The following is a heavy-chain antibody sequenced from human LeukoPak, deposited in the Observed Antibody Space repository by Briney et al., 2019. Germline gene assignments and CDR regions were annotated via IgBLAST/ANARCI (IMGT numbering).Heavy chain of an antibody. CDR2: IYWDDDK. J-gene: IGHJ5*02. CDR3: AHKKSMVRGARYGFDP. D-gene: IGHD3-10*01. CDR1: GFSLSTSGVG. Sequence: SGPTVIILTQTLTLTCTFSGFSLSTSGVGVGWIRQPPGKALEWLALIYWDDDKRYSPSLKSRLTITKDTSKNQVVLTMTNMDPVDTATYYCAHKKSMVRGARYGFDPWGQGTLVTVSS. V-gene: IGHV2-5*02.